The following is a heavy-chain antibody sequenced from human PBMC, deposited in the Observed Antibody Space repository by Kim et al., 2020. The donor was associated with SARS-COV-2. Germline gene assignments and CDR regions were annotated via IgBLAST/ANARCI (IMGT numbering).Heavy chain of an antibody. CDR3: ARAGSGWGDYYYYYMDV. Sequence: VKGRFTISRENAKNSVYLQMNSLRAGDTAVYYCARAGSGWGDYYYYYMDVWGKGTTVTVSS. D-gene: IGHD6-19*01. J-gene: IGHJ6*03. V-gene: IGHV3-13*01.